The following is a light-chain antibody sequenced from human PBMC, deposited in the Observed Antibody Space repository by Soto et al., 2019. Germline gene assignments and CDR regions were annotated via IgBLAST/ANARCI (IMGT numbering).Light chain of an antibody. CDR2: GAS. CDR3: QPYNNWPLT. V-gene: IGKV3-15*01. CDR1: QSVSSN. Sequence: EIVMTQSPATLSVSPGERATLSCRASQSVSSNLAWYQQKPGQAPRLLIYGASTRATGIPARFSGSGSGTGFTLTISSLQSEDFAVYYCQPYNNWPLTFGGGTKVEIK. J-gene: IGKJ4*01.